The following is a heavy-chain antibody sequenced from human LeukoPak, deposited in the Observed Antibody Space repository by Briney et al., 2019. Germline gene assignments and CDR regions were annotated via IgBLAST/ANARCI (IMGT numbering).Heavy chain of an antibody. J-gene: IGHJ3*02. CDR1: GGSISSYY. CDR2: IYTSGST. V-gene: IGHV4-4*07. CDR3: ARESERGAYPYYDFWSGSKEAFDI. D-gene: IGHD3-3*01. Sequence: PSETLSLTCTVSGGSISSYYWSWIRQPAGKGLEWIGRIYTSGSTNYNPSLKSRVTMSVDTSKNQFSLKLSSVTAADTAVYYCARESERGAYPYYDFWSGSKEAFDIWGQGTMVAVSS.